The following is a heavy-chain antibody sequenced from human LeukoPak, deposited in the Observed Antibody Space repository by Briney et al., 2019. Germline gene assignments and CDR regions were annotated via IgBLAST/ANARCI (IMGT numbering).Heavy chain of an antibody. CDR1: GFTSSDHY. D-gene: IGHD2-21*01. Sequence: GGSLRLSCVVSGFTSSDHYIDWVRQAPGKGLEWVGRIKHKAHSYTTEYAASVKGRFTISRDDSKSSLYPQMNSLKIEDTAVYYCAQFAKGGWGQGTLVTVSS. J-gene: IGHJ4*02. CDR2: IKHKAHSYTT. V-gene: IGHV3-72*01. CDR3: AQFAKGG.